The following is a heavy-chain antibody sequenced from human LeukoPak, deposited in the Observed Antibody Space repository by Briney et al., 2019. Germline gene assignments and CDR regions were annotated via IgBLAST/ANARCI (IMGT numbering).Heavy chain of an antibody. V-gene: IGHV1-2*02. CDR3: ARVSSYYYGSGSRGSFDI. CDR2: INPNSGGT. D-gene: IGHD3-10*01. J-gene: IGHJ3*02. CDR1: GYTFSDHY. Sequence: ASVKVSCKASGYTFSDHYIHWVRQAPGQGLEWMGWINPNSGGTNYAQKFQGRVTMTRDTSISTAYMELSRLRSDDTAVYYCARVSSYYYGSGSRGSFDIWGQGTMVTVSS.